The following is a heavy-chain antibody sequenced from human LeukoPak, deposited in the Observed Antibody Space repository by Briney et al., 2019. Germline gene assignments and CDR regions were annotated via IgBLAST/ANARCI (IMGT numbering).Heavy chain of an antibody. J-gene: IGHJ4*02. D-gene: IGHD3-10*01. Sequence: ASVKVSCTASGYIFTSYVISWVRQSPGQGVEGWGWINVYNGKTNYAQKLQGRVTITTVTSTSKDYMELRSLISDDAAVYYCARDDDGSGSYYYYWGQGTLVTVSS. V-gene: IGHV1-18*01. CDR2: INVYNGKT. CDR1: GYIFTSYV. CDR3: ARDDDGSGSYYYY.